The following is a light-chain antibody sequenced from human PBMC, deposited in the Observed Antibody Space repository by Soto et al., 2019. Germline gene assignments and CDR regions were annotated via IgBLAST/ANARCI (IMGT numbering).Light chain of an antibody. CDR1: QSISSY. CDR3: QQYYSYPPT. V-gene: IGKV1-8*01. CDR2: AAS. J-gene: IGKJ5*01. Sequence: ALPMPQSPSSLYASPRDRVTITCRASQSISSYLAWYQQKPGKAPKLLIYAASTLQSGVPSRFSGSGSGTDFTLTISCLQSEDFATYYCQQYYSYPPTFGQGTRLEIK.